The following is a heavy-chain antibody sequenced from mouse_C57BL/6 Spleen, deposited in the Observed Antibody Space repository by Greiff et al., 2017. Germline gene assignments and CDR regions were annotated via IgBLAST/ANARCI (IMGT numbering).Heavy chain of an antibody. J-gene: IGHJ2*01. CDR3: ARGIYYCNYFDY. Sequence: QVQLQQPGAELVMPGASVKLSCKASGYTFTSYWMHWVKQRPGQGLEWIGEIDPSDSYTNYNQKFKGQSTLTVDKSSSTAYMQLSSLTSEDSAVXYCARGIYYCNYFDYWGQGTTLTVSS. V-gene: IGHV1-69*01. D-gene: IGHD2-1*01. CDR2: IDPSDSYT. CDR1: GYTFTSYW.